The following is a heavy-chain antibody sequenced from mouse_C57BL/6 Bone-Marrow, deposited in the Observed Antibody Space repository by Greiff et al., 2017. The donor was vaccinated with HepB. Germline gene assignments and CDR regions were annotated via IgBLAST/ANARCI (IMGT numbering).Heavy chain of an antibody. D-gene: IGHD2-1*01. V-gene: IGHV1-15*01. Sequence: VQLQQSGAELVRPGASVTLSCKASGYTFTDYEMHWVKQTPVHGLEWIGAIDPETGGTAYNQKFKGKAILTADKSSSTAYMELRSLTSEDSAVYYCTRTGDGNWSLFAYWGQGTLVTVSA. CDR2: IDPETGGT. J-gene: IGHJ3*01. CDR3: TRTGDGNWSLFAY. CDR1: GYTFTDYE.